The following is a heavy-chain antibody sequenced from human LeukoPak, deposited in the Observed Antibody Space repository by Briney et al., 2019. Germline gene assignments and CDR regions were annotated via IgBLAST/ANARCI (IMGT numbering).Heavy chain of an antibody. V-gene: IGHV4-30-2*01. Sequence: SETLSLTCTVSGGSISSGGYYWSWIRQPPGKGLEWIGYIHHSGSTQNNPSLKSRVTISVDWSKNQFSLKVISVTTADTAVYFCARGLPSYSSGWDAFDIWGQGTIVTVSS. CDR1: GGSISSGGYY. CDR2: IHHSGST. J-gene: IGHJ3*02. D-gene: IGHD6-19*01. CDR3: ARGLPSYSSGWDAFDI.